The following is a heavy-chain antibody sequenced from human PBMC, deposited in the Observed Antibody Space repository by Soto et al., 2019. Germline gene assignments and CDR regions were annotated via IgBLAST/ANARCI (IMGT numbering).Heavy chain of an antibody. V-gene: IGHV1-58*02. D-gene: IGHD2-15*01. CDR2: IVVGSGNT. CDR1: GFTFTSSA. J-gene: IGHJ6*03. Sequence: VASVKVSCKASGFTFTSSAMQWVRQARGQRLEWIGWIVVGSGNTNYAQKFQERVTITRDMSTSTAYMELSSLRSEDTAVYYCAADIRRYCSGGSCYFSPEVWYYYMDVWGKGTTVTVSS. CDR3: AADIRRYCSGGSCYFSPEVWYYYMDV.